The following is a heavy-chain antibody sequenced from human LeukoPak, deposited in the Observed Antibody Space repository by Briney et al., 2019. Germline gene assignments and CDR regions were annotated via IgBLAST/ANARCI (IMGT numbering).Heavy chain of an antibody. CDR3: AKGWGSSSPGYYYYMDV. Sequence: GGSLRLSCAASGFTFSSYAMHWVRQAPGKGLEWVAVISYDGSNKYYADSVKGRFTISRDNAKNSLYLQMNSLRAEDTAVYYCAKGWGSSSPGYYYYMDVWGKGTTVTVSS. CDR1: GFTFSSYA. V-gene: IGHV3-30-3*01. J-gene: IGHJ6*03. D-gene: IGHD6-6*01. CDR2: ISYDGSNK.